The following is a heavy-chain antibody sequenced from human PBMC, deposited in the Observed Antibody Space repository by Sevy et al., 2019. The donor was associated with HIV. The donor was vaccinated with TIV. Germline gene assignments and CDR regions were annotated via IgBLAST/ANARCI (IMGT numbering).Heavy chain of an antibody. CDR2: FDPEDGET. CDR3: VTTKDYYESSGSPFDY. CDR1: GYTLTKLS. Sequence: ASVKVSCKVSGYTLTKLSMHWVRQAPGKGLEWMGSFDPEDGETIYAQKFQGRVTMTEDTSTDTAYMELSSLRSEDTAVYYCVTTKDYYESSGSPFDYWGQGTLVTVSS. V-gene: IGHV1-24*01. J-gene: IGHJ4*02. D-gene: IGHD3-22*01.